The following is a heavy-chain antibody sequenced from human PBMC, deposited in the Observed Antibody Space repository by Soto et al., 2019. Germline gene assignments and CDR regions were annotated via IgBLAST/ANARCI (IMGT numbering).Heavy chain of an antibody. CDR2: ISYSGTT. CDR3: ARGRGYSYGLDP. V-gene: IGHV4-30-4*08. Sequence: FQTPCLTSTVLEDSIGGLDNYWSWIRQPPGEGLEWIGFISYSGTTSYSPSLKSRLAISLDTSKNQFSLSLTSVTAADTAVYYCARGRGYSYGLDPWGQGTLVAVSS. D-gene: IGHD5-12*01. CDR1: EDSIGGLDNY. J-gene: IGHJ5*02.